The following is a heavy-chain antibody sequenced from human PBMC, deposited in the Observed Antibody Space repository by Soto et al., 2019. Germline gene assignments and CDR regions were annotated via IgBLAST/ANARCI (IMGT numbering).Heavy chain of an antibody. Sequence: QVQLQESGPRLVEASQTLSLTCTVSNASITSSGYYWSWVRQPPGKRLEWIGYIYHSGSTFYSPSLQSRLTMSVDTSTNRFSLTLRSVTAADTAVYHCARMSGTYYVPDYWGQGTLVTVSS. V-gene: IGHV4-31*03. CDR2: IYHSGST. J-gene: IGHJ4*02. D-gene: IGHD1-26*01. CDR3: ARMSGTYYVPDY. CDR1: NASITSSGYY.